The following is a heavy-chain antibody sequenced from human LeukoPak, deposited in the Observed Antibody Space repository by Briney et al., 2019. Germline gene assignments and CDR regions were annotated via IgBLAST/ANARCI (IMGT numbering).Heavy chain of an antibody. J-gene: IGHJ5*02. Sequence: PGGSLRLSCTASGFKLDDYDISWVRHVPGKGLEWVSGITWNGDKTGYADSVRGRFAISRDNTKKSLYLQMSGLRAEDTALYYCARDPFCSSSTGCYFEDWFDPWGPGTLVTVSS. V-gene: IGHV3-20*04. CDR1: GFKLDDYD. CDR3: ARDPFCSSSTGCYFEDWFDP. D-gene: IGHD2-2*01. CDR2: ITWNGDKT.